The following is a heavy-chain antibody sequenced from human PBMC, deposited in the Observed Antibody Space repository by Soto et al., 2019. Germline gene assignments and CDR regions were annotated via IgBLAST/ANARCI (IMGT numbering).Heavy chain of an antibody. D-gene: IGHD1-20*01. J-gene: IGHJ6*02. CDR1: GASVISSSYY. V-gene: IGHV4-39*01. CDR3: SISRVPAGGGGMDV. Sequence: SETLSVTCTVYGASVISSSYYWGWIRQPPGQGLEGIGSMYYSGSTYYNPSLKSRVTISVDTSKKQFALKLSSVNAAETAVYYCSISRVPAGGGGMDVWGQGTTLTVSS. CDR2: MYYSGST.